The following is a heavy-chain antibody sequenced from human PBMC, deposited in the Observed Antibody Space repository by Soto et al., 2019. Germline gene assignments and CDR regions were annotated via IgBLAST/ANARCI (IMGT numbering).Heavy chain of an antibody. CDR2: ISYDGSNK. CDR3: ATDGPGYSYGSPRDY. V-gene: IGHV3-30*03. CDR1: GFTFSSYG. J-gene: IGHJ4*02. Sequence: QVQLVESGGGVVQPGRSLRLSCAASGFTFSSYGMHWVRQAPGKGLEWVAVISYDGSNKYYADSVKGRFTISRDNSKNTLYLQMNSLRAEDTAVYYCATDGPGYSYGSPRDYWGQGTLVTVSS. D-gene: IGHD5-18*01.